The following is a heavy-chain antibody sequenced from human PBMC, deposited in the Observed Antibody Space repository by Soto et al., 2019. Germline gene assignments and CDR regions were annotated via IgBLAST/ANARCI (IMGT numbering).Heavy chain of an antibody. CDR1: GGSFSGYY. CDR3: ARPGGSPAKTGSAP. CDR2: INHSGST. V-gene: IGHV4-34*01. D-gene: IGHD2-15*01. Sequence: SETLSLTCAVYGGSFSGYYWSWIRQPPGKGLEWIGEINHSGSTNYNPSLKSRVTISVDTSKTQFSLKLSSVTAADTAVYYCARPGGSPAKTGSAPWGQGTLVTVSS. J-gene: IGHJ5*02.